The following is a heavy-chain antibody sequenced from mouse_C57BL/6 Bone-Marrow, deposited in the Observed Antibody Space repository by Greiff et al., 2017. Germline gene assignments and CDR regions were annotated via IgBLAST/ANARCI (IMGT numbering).Heavy chain of an antibody. D-gene: IGHD1-1*01. CDR2: IYPRSGNT. V-gene: IGHV1-81*01. CDR1: GYTFTSYG. J-gene: IGHJ2*01. Sequence: VKLQQSGAELARPGASVKLSCKASGYTFTSYGISWVKQRTGQGLEWIGEIYPRSGNTYYNEKFKGKATLTADKSSSTAYMELLSLTSEDLAVYFCARGITTVVRDYGGQGTTLTVSS. CDR3: ARGITTVVRDY.